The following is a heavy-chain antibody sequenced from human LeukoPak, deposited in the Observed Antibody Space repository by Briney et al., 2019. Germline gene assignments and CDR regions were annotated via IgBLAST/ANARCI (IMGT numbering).Heavy chain of an antibody. CDR2: IYHSGST. J-gene: IGHJ4*02. CDR3: ARGDRDYYDSSGSPFDY. CDR1: GGSISSSSYY. Sequence: SETPSLTCTVSGGSISSSSYYWGWIRQPPGKGVEGIGYIYHSGSTYYTPSLKSRVTISVDRSKNQFSLKLSSVTAADTAVYYCARGDRDYYDSSGSPFDYWGQGTLVTASS. D-gene: IGHD3-22*01. V-gene: IGHV4-39*07.